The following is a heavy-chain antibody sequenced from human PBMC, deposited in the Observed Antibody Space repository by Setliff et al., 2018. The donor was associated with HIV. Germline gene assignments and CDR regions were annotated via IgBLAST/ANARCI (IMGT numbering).Heavy chain of an antibody. CDR1: GFTFSDYY. CDR3: ARDTEVAYVDY. CDR2: ISRSGTNI. D-gene: IGHD5-12*01. Sequence: GGSLRLSCAASGFTFSDYYMSWIRQAPGKGLEWVSYISRSGTNIYYADSVKGRFTISRDNAKNSLYLQMNSLRAEDTAVYYCARDTEVAYVDYWGQGTLVTVSS. V-gene: IGHV3-11*01. J-gene: IGHJ4*02.